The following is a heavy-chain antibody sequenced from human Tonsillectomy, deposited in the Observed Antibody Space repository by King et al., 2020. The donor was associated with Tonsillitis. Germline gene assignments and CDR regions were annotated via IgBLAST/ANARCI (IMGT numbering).Heavy chain of an antibody. Sequence: VQLVESGGGLVQPGGSLRLSCAASGFIFTDYAMSWVRQAPGKGLEWVSSVIYSGHSSTFYADSVKGRFTISRDNSKNTLYLQMTSLRPEDTAVYYCAKAAILFPNWFDPWGQGTLVTVS. CDR2: SVIYSGHSST. D-gene: IGHD3-3*02. V-gene: IGHV3-23*03. J-gene: IGHJ5*02. CDR3: AKAAILFPNWFDP. CDR1: GFIFTDYA.